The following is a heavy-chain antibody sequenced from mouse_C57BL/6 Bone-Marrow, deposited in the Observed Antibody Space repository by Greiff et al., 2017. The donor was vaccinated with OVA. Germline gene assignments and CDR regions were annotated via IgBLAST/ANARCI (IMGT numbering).Heavy chain of an antibody. D-gene: IGHD1-1*01. Sequence: QVQLQQPGAELVKPGASVKLSCKASGYTFTSYWMQWVKQRPGQGLEWIGEIDPSDSYTNYNQKFKGKATLTVDTSSSTAYMQLSSLTSEDSAVYYCARLVYEDYWGQGTTLTVSS. CDR2: IDPSDSYT. CDR3: ARLVYEDY. V-gene: IGHV1-50*01. CDR1: GYTFTSYW. J-gene: IGHJ2*01.